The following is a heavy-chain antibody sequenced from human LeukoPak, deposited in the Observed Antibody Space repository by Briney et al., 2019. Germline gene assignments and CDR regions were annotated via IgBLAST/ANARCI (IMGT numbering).Heavy chain of an antibody. J-gene: IGHJ4*02. Sequence: SETLSLTCTVSGASISTIISYWGWIRQTPGKGLEWIGSIYYSGTTYYNPSLKSRVTISVDRSKNQFSLKLSSVTAADTAVYYCASGLAIDYWGQGTLVTVSS. V-gene: IGHV4-39*07. D-gene: IGHD3/OR15-3a*01. CDR3: ASGLAIDY. CDR2: IYYSGTT. CDR1: GASISTIISY.